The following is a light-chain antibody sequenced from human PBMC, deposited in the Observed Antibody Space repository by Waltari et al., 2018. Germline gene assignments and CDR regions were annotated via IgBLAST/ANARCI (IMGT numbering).Light chain of an antibody. CDR1: QRLVHRDGNTY. CDR2: KLS. V-gene: IGKV2-24*01. CDR3: LQSTQFPPVT. J-gene: IGKJ5*01. Sequence: EIVLTQTPLSSPVILGQPASISCRSSQRLVHRDGNTYLHWLQQRPGQPPRLLISKLSYRWPGVPDRFSGSGTATDFTLKISRVEAEDVGIYYCLQSTQFPPVTFGPGTRLEIK.